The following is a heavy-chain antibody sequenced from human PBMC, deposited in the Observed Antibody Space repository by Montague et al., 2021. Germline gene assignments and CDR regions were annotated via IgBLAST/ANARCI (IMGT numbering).Heavy chain of an antibody. D-gene: IGHD3-10*01. CDR1: GGSISSSTHY. CDR2: IFRNGDS. Sequence: SETLSLTCTVSGGSISSSTHYWGCIRQTPGKGLDWIVSIFRNGDSFYNPSLKSPVIISVATSGNQFSLRLTSVTAADAAVYFCARHGEGESYTRAIEYWGQGILVTVSS. J-gene: IGHJ4*02. V-gene: IGHV4-39*01. CDR3: ARHGEGESYTRAIEY.